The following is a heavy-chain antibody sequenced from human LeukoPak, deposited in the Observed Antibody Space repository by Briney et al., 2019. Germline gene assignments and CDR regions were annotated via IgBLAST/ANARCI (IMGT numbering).Heavy chain of an antibody. J-gene: IGHJ4*02. V-gene: IGHV1-18*01. CDR2: ISAYNGNT. CDR1: GYTFTIYG. CDR3: AASIVVVVAATLPDDY. D-gene: IGHD2-15*01. Sequence: ASVKVSSTASGYTFTIYGISWVRQAPGQGLEWMGWISAYNGNTNYAQKLQGRVTMTTDTSTRTAYMELRSMRSDDTAVYYCAASIVVVVAATLPDDYWGQGTLVTVSS.